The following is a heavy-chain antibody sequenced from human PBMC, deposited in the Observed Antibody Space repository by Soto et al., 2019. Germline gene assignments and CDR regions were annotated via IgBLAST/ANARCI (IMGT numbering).Heavy chain of an antibody. V-gene: IGHV1-69*01. J-gene: IGHJ6*02. Sequence: QVQLVQSGAEVKKPGSSVKVSCKASGGTFSSYAISWVRQAPGQGLEWMGGIIPIFGTANYAQKFQGRVTITADESTSTAYMELSSLRSEDTAVYYCARKYCSSTSCYSSPYYYDGMDVWGQGTTVTVSS. CDR2: IIPIFGTA. D-gene: IGHD2-2*02. CDR1: GGTFSSYA. CDR3: ARKYCSSTSCYSSPYYYDGMDV.